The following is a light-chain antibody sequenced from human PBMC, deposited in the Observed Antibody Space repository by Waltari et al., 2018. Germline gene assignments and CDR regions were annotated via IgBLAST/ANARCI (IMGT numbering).Light chain of an antibody. CDR3: YSYAGSYTWV. J-gene: IGLJ3*02. CDR2: DVT. CDR1: SSDVGNYDS. V-gene: IGLV2-11*03. Sequence: CTGTSSDVGNYDSVSWYQQHPGKAPKLMIYDVTKRPSGVPDRFSGSKSGNTASLTISGLQAEDEADYYCYSYAGSYTWVFGGGTKLTVL.